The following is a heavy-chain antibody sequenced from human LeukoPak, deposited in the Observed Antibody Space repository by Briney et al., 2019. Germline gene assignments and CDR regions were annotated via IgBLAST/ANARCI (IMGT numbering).Heavy chain of an antibody. CDR2: IHSGGST. CDR3: ARVDYGDYGFDY. CDR1: GFTVSSNY. V-gene: IGHV3-66*01. J-gene: IGHJ4*02. D-gene: IGHD4-17*01. Sequence: GGSLRLSCAASGFTVSSNYMSWVRQAPGKGLEWVSVIHSGGSTYYADSVKGRLTISRDNSKNTLYLQMNSLRAEDTAVYYCARVDYGDYGFDYWGQGTLVTVSS.